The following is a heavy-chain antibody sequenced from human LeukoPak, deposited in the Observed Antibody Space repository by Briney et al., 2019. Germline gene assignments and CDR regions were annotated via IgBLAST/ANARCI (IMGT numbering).Heavy chain of an antibody. CDR3: AGYGCSSTSCYAGIVDYYGMDV. J-gene: IGHJ6*04. Sequence: GRSLRLSCAASGVTFSSYGMHWVRQAPGKGLEWVGVIWYGGSNKYYADSVKGRFTISRDNSKNTLYLQMNSLRAEDTAVYYCAGYGCSSTSCYAGIVDYYGMDVWGKGTTVTVSS. CDR1: GVTFSSYG. CDR2: IWYGGSNK. D-gene: IGHD2-2*01. V-gene: IGHV3-33*01.